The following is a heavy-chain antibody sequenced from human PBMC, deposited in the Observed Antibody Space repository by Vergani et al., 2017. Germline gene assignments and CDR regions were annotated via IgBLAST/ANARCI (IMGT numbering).Heavy chain of an antibody. Sequence: QVQLQESGPGVVKPSETLSLTCSVSDGSISDYYWSWIRQSPGKGLEWIGYIYYVASTEYNPSLKSRVSISIDTSKSQVSLRLKSVTAADTALYYCARDRGRGRMSWYFDVWGRGTLVTVSS. CDR2: IYYVAST. CDR1: DGSISDYY. V-gene: IGHV4-59*01. CDR3: ARDRGRGRMSWYFDV. J-gene: IGHJ2*01. D-gene: IGHD3-16*01.